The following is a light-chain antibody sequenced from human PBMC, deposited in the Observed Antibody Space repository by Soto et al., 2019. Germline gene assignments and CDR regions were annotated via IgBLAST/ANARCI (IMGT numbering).Light chain of an antibody. CDR2: DVY. V-gene: IGLV2-14*01. CDR1: SSDVGGFNY. CDR3: SSYTTSSSYV. Sequence: QSVLTQPASVSGSPGQLITISCTGTSSDVGGFNYVSWYQQHPGKAPKLLIFDVYSRPSGISNRFSGSKSGNTASLTISGLQAEDEADYYCSSYTTSSSYVFGGGTKVTVL. J-gene: IGLJ1*01.